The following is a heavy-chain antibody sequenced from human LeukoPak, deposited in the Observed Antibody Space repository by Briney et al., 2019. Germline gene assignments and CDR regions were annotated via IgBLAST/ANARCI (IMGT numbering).Heavy chain of an antibody. CDR3: ARGEEKATITALDS. V-gene: IGHV3-21*01. CDR1: GFTFSNYD. J-gene: IGHJ4*02. D-gene: IGHD5-24*01. CDR2: ISSSSSYI. Sequence: PGGSLRLSCAASGFTFSNYDVHWVRQAPGKGLEWVSAISSSSSYIYYADSIKGRFTISRDNAENSLYLQMNSLRAVDTAVYFCARGEEKATITALDSWGQGTLVTVSS.